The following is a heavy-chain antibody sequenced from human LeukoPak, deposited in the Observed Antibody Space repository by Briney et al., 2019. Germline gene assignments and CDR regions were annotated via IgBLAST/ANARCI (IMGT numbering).Heavy chain of an antibody. CDR1: GFTFSSYS. D-gene: IGHD3-10*01. Sequence: PGGSLRLSCAASGFTFSSYSMNWVRQAPGKGLEWVSYISSTSSTIYYADSLKGRFTISRDNAKNTLYLQMNSLRAEDTAVYYCASAPPLLWFGELYYWGQGTLVTVSS. CDR3: ASAPPLLWFGELYY. J-gene: IGHJ4*02. CDR2: ISSTSSTI. V-gene: IGHV3-48*01.